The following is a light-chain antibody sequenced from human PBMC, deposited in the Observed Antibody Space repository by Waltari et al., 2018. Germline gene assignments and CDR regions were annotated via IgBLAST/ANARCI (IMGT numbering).Light chain of an antibody. CDR2: GNS. J-gene: IGLJ1*01. V-gene: IGLV1-40*01. Sequence: QSVLTQPPSVSGAPGQRVTISCSGSSSNIGAGHDVHWYQVFPRAAPKLLIYGNSNRPSGVPDRFSGSKSGNTASLTISGLQAEDEADCYCCSYAGSYTFVFGVGTKVSVV. CDR1: SSNIGAGHD. CDR3: CSYAGSYTFV.